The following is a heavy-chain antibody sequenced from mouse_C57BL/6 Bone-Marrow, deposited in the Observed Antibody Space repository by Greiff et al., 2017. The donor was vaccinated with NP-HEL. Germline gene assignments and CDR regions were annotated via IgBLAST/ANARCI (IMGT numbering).Heavy chain of an antibody. Sequence: VQLQQSGAELARPGASVKMSCKASGYTFTSYTMHWVKQRPGQGLEWIGYINPSSGYTKYNQKFKDKATLTADKSSSTAYMQLSSLTSEDSAVYYCARSAYYDGSSYDFDYWGQGTTLTVSS. D-gene: IGHD1-1*01. V-gene: IGHV1-4*01. CDR2: INPSSGYT. CDR3: ARSAYYDGSSYDFDY. CDR1: GYTFTSYT. J-gene: IGHJ2*01.